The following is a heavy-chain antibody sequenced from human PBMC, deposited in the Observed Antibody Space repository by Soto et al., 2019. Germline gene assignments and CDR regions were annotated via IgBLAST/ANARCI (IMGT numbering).Heavy chain of an antibody. D-gene: IGHD3-9*01. J-gene: IGHJ6*02. Sequence: QAQLVQSGSEVKKPGASVRVSCKASGYTFSNYGITWVRQAPGQGLEWMGWISAYKGDTAYAQKLQDRASMSTDTSTSTAYMDLWSLRSDDTAVYYCRVGHPRYSYYYGMDVWGQGTTVTVSS. V-gene: IGHV1-18*01. CDR2: ISAYKGDT. CDR1: GYTFSNYG. CDR3: RVGHPRYSYYYGMDV.